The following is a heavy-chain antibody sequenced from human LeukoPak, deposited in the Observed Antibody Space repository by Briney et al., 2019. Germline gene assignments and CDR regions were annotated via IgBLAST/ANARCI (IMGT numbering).Heavy chain of an antibody. V-gene: IGHV4-38-2*02. Sequence: SETLSLTCTVSGYSISSGYYWGWIRQPPGKGLEWIGSIYHSGSTYYNPSLKSRVTISVDTSKNQFSLKLSSVTAADTAVYYCEREAPSYGGNHLDYWGQGTLVTVSS. CDR1: GYSISSGYY. J-gene: IGHJ4*02. CDR3: EREAPSYGGNHLDY. D-gene: IGHD4-23*01. CDR2: IYHSGST.